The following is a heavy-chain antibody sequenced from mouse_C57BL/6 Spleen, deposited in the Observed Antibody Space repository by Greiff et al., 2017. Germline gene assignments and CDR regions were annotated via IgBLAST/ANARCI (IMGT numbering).Heavy chain of an antibody. CDR3: ARFLTGIAMDY. Sequence: VQVVESGAELARPGASVKLSCKASGYTFTSYGISWVKQRTGQGLEWIGEIYPRSGNTYYNEKFKGKATLTADKSSSTAYMELRSLTSEDSAVYFCARFLTGIAMDYWGQGTSVTVSS. D-gene: IGHD4-1*01. CDR2: IYPRSGNT. CDR1: GYTFTSYG. V-gene: IGHV1-81*01. J-gene: IGHJ4*01.